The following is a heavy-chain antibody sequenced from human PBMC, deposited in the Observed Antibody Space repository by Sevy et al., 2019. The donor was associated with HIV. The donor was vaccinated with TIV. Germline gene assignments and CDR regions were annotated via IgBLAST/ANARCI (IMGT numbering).Heavy chain of an antibody. J-gene: IGHJ4*02. V-gene: IGHV1-18*01. Sequence: ASVKVSCKASGYTFMNYGINWVRQAPGQGLEWMGWISASNGNTNYAQKFQGRVTMTTDTSTTTAYMELRSGRSDDTAVYYCALYCSTTNCIFDYWGQGTLVTVSS. CDR1: GYTFMNYG. D-gene: IGHD2-2*01. CDR3: ALYCSTTNCIFDY. CDR2: ISASNGNT.